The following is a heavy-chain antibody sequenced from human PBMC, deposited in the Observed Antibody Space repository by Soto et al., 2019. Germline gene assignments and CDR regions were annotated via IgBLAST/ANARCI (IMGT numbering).Heavy chain of an antibody. V-gene: IGHV4-61*08. J-gene: IGHJ6*02. CDR2: IYYSGRT. CDR1: GGSISSGGYY. D-gene: IGHD1-1*01. Sequence: SETLSLTCTVSGGSISSGGYYWSWIRQHPGKGLEWIGYIYYSGRTNYNPALKSRVSISVDTSKNQISLKLTSVTAADTAVYYCARDLSGTTSLYGMDVWGQGTTVTVSS. CDR3: ARDLSGTTSLYGMDV.